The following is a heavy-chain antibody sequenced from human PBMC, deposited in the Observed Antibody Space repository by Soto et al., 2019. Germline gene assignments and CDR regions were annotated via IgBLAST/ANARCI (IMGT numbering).Heavy chain of an antibody. D-gene: IGHD3-9*01. Sequence: QVQLQESGPGLVRPSETLSLTCTVSGGSISNFYWSWIRQPPGKGLEWIGYVYYTGSTSYTPSLNRRVTFSADSSRGQFSLRLNSVAAADTAVYYCARTVLGPDLLADSFVDYYYYMDVWGQGTTVTVSS. V-gene: IGHV4-59*08. J-gene: IGHJ6*03. CDR1: GGSISNFY. CDR3: ARTVLGPDLLADSFVDYYYYMDV. CDR2: VYYTGST.